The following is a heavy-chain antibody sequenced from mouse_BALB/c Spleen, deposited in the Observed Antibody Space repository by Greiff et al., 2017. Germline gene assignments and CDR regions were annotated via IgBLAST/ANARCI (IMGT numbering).Heavy chain of an antibody. D-gene: IGHD1-1*01. CDR3: ARTGPYGSSAMDY. V-gene: IGHV5-6-5*01. Sequence: VQLKESGGGLVKPGGSLKLSCAASGFTFSSYAMSWVRQTPEKRLEWVASISSGGSTYYPDSVKGRFTISRDNARNILYLQMSSLRSEDTAMYYCARTGPYGSSAMDYWGQGTSVTVSS. CDR2: ISSGGST. CDR1: GFTFSSYA. J-gene: IGHJ4*01.